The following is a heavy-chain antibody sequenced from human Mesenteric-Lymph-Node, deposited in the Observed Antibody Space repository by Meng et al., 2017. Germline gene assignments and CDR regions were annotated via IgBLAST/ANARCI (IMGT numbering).Heavy chain of an antibody. D-gene: IGHD2-8*01. V-gene: IGHV1-8*01. Sequence: VLRGQRAAEGKKPGEAMEVSCKASVSTFTPSDIDWVRQGAGQGSQWMGWMNPNTSNGGNAQKSQGRVTMTRNTSISSACMELSSLRSEDTAVYYCARTRGTNGVCYYFDYWGQGRLVTVSS. CDR1: VSTFTPSD. CDR3: ARTRGTNGVCYYFDY. CDR2: MNPNTSNG. J-gene: IGHJ4*02.